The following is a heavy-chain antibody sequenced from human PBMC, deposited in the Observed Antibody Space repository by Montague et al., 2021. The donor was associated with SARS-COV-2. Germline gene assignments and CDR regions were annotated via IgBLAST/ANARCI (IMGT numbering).Heavy chain of an antibody. D-gene: IGHD2-21*01. J-gene: IGHJ6*02. Sequence: YNPSLKSRVTISVDRPKNQFSLNLTSVTAADTAGYYCARDLLLVLGRLHGLDVWGQGTTVTVSS. CDR3: ARDLLLVLGRLHGLDV. V-gene: IGHV4-30-2*05.